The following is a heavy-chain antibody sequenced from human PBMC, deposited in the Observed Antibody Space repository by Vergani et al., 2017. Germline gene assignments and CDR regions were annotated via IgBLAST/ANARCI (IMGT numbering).Heavy chain of an antibody. CDR1: GYSFTSYW. J-gene: IGHJ6*02. CDR2: IYPGDSDT. CDR3: ACHDYDFWSGYYYYYGIDV. Sequence: EVQLVQSGAEVKKPGESLKISCKGSGYSFTSYWIGWVRQMPGKGLEWMGIIYPGDSDTRYSPSFQGQVTISADKSISTAYLQWSSLKASDTAMYYCACHDYDFWSGYYYYYGIDVWGQGTTVTVSS. V-gene: IGHV5-51*01. D-gene: IGHD3-3*01.